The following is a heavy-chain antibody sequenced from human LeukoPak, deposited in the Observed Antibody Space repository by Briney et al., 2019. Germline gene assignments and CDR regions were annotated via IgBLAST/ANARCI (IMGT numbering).Heavy chain of an antibody. CDR3: ANTHCDSSPIVWNF. CDR1: GFNFGNYG. J-gene: IGHJ4*02. Sequence: SLRLSCTASGFNFGNYGMSWVRQAPGKGLEWVSGLSDAGVRIFYADSVGGRFTVSRDNSKNTLYLQMDSLRAEDTAVYYCANTHCDSSPIVWNFWGQGTLVTVSS. D-gene: IGHD6-6*01. V-gene: IGHV3-23*01. CDR2: LSDAGVRI.